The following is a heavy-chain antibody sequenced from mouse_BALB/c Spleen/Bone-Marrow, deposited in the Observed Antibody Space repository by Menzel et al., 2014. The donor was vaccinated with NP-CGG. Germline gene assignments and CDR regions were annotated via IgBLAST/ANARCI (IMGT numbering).Heavy chain of an antibody. Sequence: VQLVESGPGLVQPSQSLSITCTVSGFSLTSYGVHWVRQSPGKGLEWLGVIWSGGSTDYNAAFLSRLSISKDNSKSQVFFKMNSLQANDTAIYHCARDGYYAMDYWGQGTSVTVSS. CDR1: GFSLTSYG. D-gene: IGHD2-3*01. CDR3: ARDGYYAMDY. CDR2: IWSGGST. J-gene: IGHJ4*01. V-gene: IGHV2-2*02.